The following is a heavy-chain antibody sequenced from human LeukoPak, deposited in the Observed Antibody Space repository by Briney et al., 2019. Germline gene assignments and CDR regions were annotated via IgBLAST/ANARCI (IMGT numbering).Heavy chain of an antibody. J-gene: IGHJ3*02. CDR3: AKDVIWLQFLGAFDI. V-gene: IGHV3-23*01. CDR1: GFTFSSYD. CDR2: ISGSGGST. Sequence: GGSLSLSCAASGFTFSSYDMSWVRQAPGKGLEWVSAISGSGGSTYYADYVKGRFTISRNNPKNTLYLQMNSLRAEDTAVYYCAKDVIWLQFLGAFDIWGQGTMVTVSS. D-gene: IGHD5-24*01.